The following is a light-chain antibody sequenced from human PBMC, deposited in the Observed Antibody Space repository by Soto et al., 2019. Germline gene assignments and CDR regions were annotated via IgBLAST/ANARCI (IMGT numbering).Light chain of an antibody. CDR3: SSFTTSHAWV. J-gene: IGLJ3*02. CDR1: SSDVGGFNY. CDR2: EVS. V-gene: IGLV2-14*01. Sequence: QSALPQPASVSGSPGQSITISCTGTSSDVGGFNYVSWYQHYPGEAPKLLIYEVSNRPSGVSSRFSGSKSGNTASLTISGLPEDDEGDYYCSSFTTSHAWVFGGGTKLTVL.